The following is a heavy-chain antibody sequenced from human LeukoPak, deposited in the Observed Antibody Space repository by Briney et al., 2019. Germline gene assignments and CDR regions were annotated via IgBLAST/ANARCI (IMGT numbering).Heavy chain of an antibody. Sequence: PGGSLRLSCAASGFTFSSFWMSWVRQSPGKGLEWVANIKQDGSEKYYVDSVKGRFTISRDNAKNSLYLQMNSLRAEDTAVYYCAELGITMIGGVWGKGTTVTISS. CDR3: AELGITMIGGV. J-gene: IGHJ6*04. CDR1: GFTFSSFW. CDR2: IKQDGSEK. D-gene: IGHD3-10*02. V-gene: IGHV3-7*01.